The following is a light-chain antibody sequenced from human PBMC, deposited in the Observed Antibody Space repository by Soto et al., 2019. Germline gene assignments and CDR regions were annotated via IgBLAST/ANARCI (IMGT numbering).Light chain of an antibody. CDR1: QSVDSN. V-gene: IGKV3D-15*01. J-gene: IGKJ4*01. CDR2: GAS. Sequence: EIVITQSRATLSVSPGERATLSCRASQSVDSNLAWYQQKPGQAPRLLIFGASTRATGIPARFSGSGSGTDFTLTISSLQSEDFGVYFCQQYDNWPLTFGGGTKVDIK. CDR3: QQYDNWPLT.